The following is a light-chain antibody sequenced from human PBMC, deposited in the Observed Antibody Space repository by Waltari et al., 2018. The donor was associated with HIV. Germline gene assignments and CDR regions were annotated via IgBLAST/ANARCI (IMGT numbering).Light chain of an antibody. CDR2: GNS. CDR3: QSYDSSLSGSSV. CDR1: SSNIGAGYD. J-gene: IGLJ1*01. Sequence: QSVLTQPPSVSGAPGQRVTISCTGSSSNIGAGYDVHWYQQLPGTAPKLLIYGNSNRPSGGPDRSSGPKSGTSASLAITGLQAEDEADYYCQSYDSSLSGSSVFGTGTKVTVL. V-gene: IGLV1-40*01.